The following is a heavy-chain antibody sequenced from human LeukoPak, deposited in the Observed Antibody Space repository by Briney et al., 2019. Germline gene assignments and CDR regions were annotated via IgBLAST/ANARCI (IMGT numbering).Heavy chain of an antibody. CDR2: ISDDGRST. CDR1: GFTFSSYG. V-gene: IGHV3-23*01. J-gene: IGHJ4*02. D-gene: IGHD6-6*01. Sequence: GGSLRLSCAASGFTFSSYGMSWVRQAPGKGLEWVSSISDDGRSTYYADSVKGRFTISKDNSKNTMYLQMNNLSVEDTAIYYCAKRVPYTSSSVYFDYWGQGTLVTVSS. CDR3: AKRVPYTSSSVYFDY.